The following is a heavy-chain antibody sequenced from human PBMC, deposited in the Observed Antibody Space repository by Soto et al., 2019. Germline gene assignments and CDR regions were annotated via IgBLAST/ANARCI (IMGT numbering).Heavy chain of an antibody. CDR1: GFTFSSYG. CDR2: ISYDGSNK. D-gene: IGHD5-18*01. Sequence: PGGSLRLSCAASGFTFSSYGMHWVRQAPGKGLEWVAVISYDGSNKYYADSVKGRFTISRDNSKNTLYLQMNSLRAEDTAVYYCAKVLWIRTYYYYGMDVWGQGTTVTVSS. J-gene: IGHJ6*02. V-gene: IGHV3-30*18. CDR3: AKVLWIRTYYYYGMDV.